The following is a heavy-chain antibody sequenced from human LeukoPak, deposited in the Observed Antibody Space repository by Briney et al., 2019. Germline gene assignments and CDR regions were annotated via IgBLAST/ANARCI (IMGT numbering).Heavy chain of an antibody. CDR1: GYTFTSYG. Sequence: ASVKVSCKASGYTFTSYGISWVRQAPGQGLEWMGWISAYNGNTNYAQKLQGRVTMTTDTSTSTAYMELRSLRAEDTAVYYCARVLRSSTRAYGMDVWGQGTTVTVSS. CDR3: ARVLRSSTRAYGMDV. J-gene: IGHJ6*02. D-gene: IGHD2-2*01. CDR2: ISAYNGNT. V-gene: IGHV1-18*04.